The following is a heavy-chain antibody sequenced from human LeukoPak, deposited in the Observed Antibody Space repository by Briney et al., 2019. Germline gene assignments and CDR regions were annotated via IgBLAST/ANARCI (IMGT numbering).Heavy chain of an antibody. CDR2: IIPIFGTA. V-gene: IGHV1-69*06. Sequence: GASVKVSCKASGGTFSSYAISWVRQAPGQGLEWMGGIIPIFGTANYAQKFQGRVTITADKSTSTAYMELSSLRSEDTAVYYCARDLIPSVVVATITNYYYYGMDVWGKGTTVTVSS. J-gene: IGHJ6*04. D-gene: IGHD5-12*01. CDR3: ARDLIPSVVVATITNYYYYGMDV. CDR1: GGTFSSYA.